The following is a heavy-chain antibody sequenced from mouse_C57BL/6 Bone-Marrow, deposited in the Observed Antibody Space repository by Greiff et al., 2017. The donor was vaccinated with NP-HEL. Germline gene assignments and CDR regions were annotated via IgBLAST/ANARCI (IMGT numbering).Heavy chain of an antibody. V-gene: IGHV5-12*01. J-gene: IGHJ2*01. Sequence: EVQVVESGGGLVQPGGSLKLSCAASGFTFSDYYMYWVRQTPEKRLEWVAYISNGGGSTFYPDTVKGRFTISRDNAKNTLYLQMSRLKTEDTAMYYCARQRGGNSYFDYWGQGTTLTVSS. CDR2: ISNGGGST. D-gene: IGHD2-1*01. CDR3: ARQRGGNSYFDY. CDR1: GFTFSDYY.